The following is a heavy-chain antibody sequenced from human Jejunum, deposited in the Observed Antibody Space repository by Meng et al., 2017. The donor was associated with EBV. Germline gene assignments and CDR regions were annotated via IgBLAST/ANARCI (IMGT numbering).Heavy chain of an antibody. J-gene: IGHJ4*02. CDR1: GFMFSDHG. Sequence: QVQLVESGGGVVQPGRFLRRSCVCSGFMFSDHGMHWVRQAPGKGLEWVAIVSYDRRKEYYADSVKGRFTVSRDSSKNEVSLQMDSLRPEDTAVYYCARGSGYSDYMFDYWGQGALVTVSS. D-gene: IGHD4-11*01. CDR2: VSYDRRKE. CDR3: ARGSGYSDYMFDY. V-gene: IGHV3-30*03.